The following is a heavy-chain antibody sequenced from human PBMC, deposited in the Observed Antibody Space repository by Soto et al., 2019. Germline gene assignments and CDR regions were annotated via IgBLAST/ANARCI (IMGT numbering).Heavy chain of an antibody. V-gene: IGHV4-59*08. J-gene: IGHJ4*02. CDR1: GGSITSYW. Sequence: SETLSLTCTVSGGSITSYWWSWIRQPPGKGLEWIGYVSYSGSPNYNPSLKSRVTISVDTSKSQYSLRLSSVTAADTAVYYCARHNPKDKWNCDYWGQGTLVTVSS. CDR3: ARHNPKDKWNCDY. D-gene: IGHD2-15*01. CDR2: VSYSGSP.